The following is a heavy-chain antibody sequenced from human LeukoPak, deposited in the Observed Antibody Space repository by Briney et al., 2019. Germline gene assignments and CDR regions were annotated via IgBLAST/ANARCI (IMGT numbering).Heavy chain of an antibody. J-gene: IGHJ4*02. D-gene: IGHD3-16*02. CDR3: ARFPGGRVWGSYRYGLDY. CDR1: GFTFSSYA. CDR2: ISYDGSNK. Sequence: GGSLRFSCAASGFTFSSYAMHWVRQAPGKGLEWVAVISYDGSNKYYADSVKGRFTISRDNAKNSLYLQMNSLRAEDTAVYYCARFPGGRVWGSYRYGLDYWGQGTLVTVSS. V-gene: IGHV3-30*04.